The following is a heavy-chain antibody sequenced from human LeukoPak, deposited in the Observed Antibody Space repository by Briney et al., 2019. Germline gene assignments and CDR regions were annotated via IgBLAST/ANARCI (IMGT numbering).Heavy chain of an antibody. V-gene: IGHV3-9*01. CDR3: AKDLTGYSSGCLDY. CDR2: ISWNSGSI. J-gene: IGHJ4*02. D-gene: IGHD6-19*01. CDR1: GFTFDDYA. Sequence: GRSLRLSCAASGFTFDDYAMHWVRQAPGKGLEWVSGISWNSGSIGYADSVKGRFTISRDNAKNSLYLQMNSLRAEDTALYYCAKDLTGYSSGCLDYWGQGTLVTVSS.